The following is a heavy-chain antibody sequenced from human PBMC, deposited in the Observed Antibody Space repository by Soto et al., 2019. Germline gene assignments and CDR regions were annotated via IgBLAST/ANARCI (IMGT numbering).Heavy chain of an antibody. CDR1: GGTFGSYA. CDR2: IIPIFGTA. D-gene: IGHD3-9*01. J-gene: IGHJ4*02. V-gene: IGHV1-69*13. Sequence: SVKVSCKASGGTFGSYAISWVRQAPGQGLEWMGGIIPIFGTANYAQKFQGRVTITADESTSTAYMELSSLRSDDTAVYYCARSAPFDIYAITPVEFWGQGTLVTVSS. CDR3: ARSAPFDIYAITPVEF.